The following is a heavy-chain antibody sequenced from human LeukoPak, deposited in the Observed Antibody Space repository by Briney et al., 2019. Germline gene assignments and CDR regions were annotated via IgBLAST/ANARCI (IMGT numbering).Heavy chain of an antibody. D-gene: IGHD1-26*01. V-gene: IGHV3-7*01. J-gene: IGHJ4*02. Sequence: GGSLRLSCAASGFRFGDYWMTWARHVPGKGLESVANLKRDGGETHYAESVEGRFIISRDNAKNSLYLEMDSLKVEDTAVYYCARVGAWDLQRVFEYWGQGVLVT. CDR1: GFRFGDYW. CDR3: ARVGAWDLQRVFEY. CDR2: LKRDGGET.